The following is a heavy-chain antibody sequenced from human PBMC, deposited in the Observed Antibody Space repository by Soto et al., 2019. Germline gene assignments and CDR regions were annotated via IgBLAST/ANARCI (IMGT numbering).Heavy chain of an antibody. CDR3: ARDGSGDRHAFDI. Sequence: QVQLVESGGGVVQSGRSLRLSCAASGFSFSSYGMHWVRQAPGKGLEWVAVIWYDGSNKYYADSVKGRFTISRDNSKNTLYLLMNSLRAEDTAVHYCARDGSGDRHAFDIWGRGIMVTDSS. J-gene: IGHJ3*02. CDR2: IWYDGSNK. D-gene: IGHD3-10*01. V-gene: IGHV3-33*01. CDR1: GFSFSSYG.